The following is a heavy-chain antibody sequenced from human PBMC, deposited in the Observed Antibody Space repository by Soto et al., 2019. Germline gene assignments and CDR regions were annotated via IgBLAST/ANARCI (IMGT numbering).Heavy chain of an antibody. D-gene: IGHD2-2*01. V-gene: IGHV4-39*01. CDR2: IYYSGST. CDR3: GRQPGHCGSTTCFGYYSVDV. J-gene: IGHJ6*02. Sequence: QLQLQESGPRLVKPSETLSLTCSVSGGSISSSSYSWGWIRQPPGKGLEWIGTIYYSGSTHYNPSLEGRVAISADTPNNQLSLRLSSVTEADTAVYYCGRQPGHCGSTTCFGYYSVDVWGQGTTVTVS. CDR1: GGSISSSSYS.